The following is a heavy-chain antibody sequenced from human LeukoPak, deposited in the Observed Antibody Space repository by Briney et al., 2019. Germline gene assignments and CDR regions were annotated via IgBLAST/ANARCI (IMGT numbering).Heavy chain of an antibody. V-gene: IGHV3-64*01. CDR1: GFTLSSYA. D-gene: IGHD5-12*01. CDR2: ISSNGGST. Sequence: GGSLRPSCAASGFTLSSYAMHWLRQAPGNGLEYVSAISSNGGSTYYANSVKGRFTISRDNSKNTLYLQMCSLRAEDMAVYYCARDGVGMVAKNQPLDYWGQGTLVTVSS. CDR3: ARDGVGMVAKNQPLDY. J-gene: IGHJ4*02.